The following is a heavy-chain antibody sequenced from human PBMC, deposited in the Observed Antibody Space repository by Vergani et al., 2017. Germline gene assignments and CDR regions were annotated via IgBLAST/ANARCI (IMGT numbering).Heavy chain of an antibody. CDR2: INPSGGSP. J-gene: IGHJ4*02. CDR3: ARGVYYYGSRGYEY. D-gene: IGHD3-22*01. Sequence: QVQLVQSGAAVKKPGASVKVSCKAFGYTFTSYHMHWVRQAPGQGREWMGIINPSGGSPTYVQKFQGRVTMTRDTSTTTVYMELSSLRSEDTAVYYCARGVYYYGSRGYEYWGQGTLVTVSS. CDR1: GYTFTSYH. V-gene: IGHV1-46*01.